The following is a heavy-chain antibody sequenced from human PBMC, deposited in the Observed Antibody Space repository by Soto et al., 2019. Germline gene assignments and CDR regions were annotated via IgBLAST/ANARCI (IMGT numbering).Heavy chain of an antibody. CDR1: GYTFTGYY. CDR3: ARDRLVTWNYGYYYYYGMDV. V-gene: IGHV1-2*04. J-gene: IGHJ6*02. D-gene: IGHD1-7*01. Sequence: ASVKVSCKASGYTFTGYYMHWVRQAPGQGLEWMGWINPNSGGTNYAQKFQGWVTMTRDTSISTAYMELSRLGSDDTAVYYCARDRLVTWNYGYYYYYGMDVWGQGTTVTVSS. CDR2: INPNSGGT.